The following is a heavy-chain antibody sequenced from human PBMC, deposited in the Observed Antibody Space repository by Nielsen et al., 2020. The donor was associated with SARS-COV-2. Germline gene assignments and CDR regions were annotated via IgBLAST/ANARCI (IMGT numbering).Heavy chain of an antibody. J-gene: IGHJ4*02. D-gene: IGHD5-12*01. Sequence: GGSLRLSCAASGFTFDDYAMHWVRQAPGKGLEWVSGISWNSGSIGYADSVKGRFTISRDNDKKLLHLQMNSLRVDDTAVYFCARGGRRYSGYPRDYWGQGTLVIVSS. CDR2: ISWNSGSI. V-gene: IGHV3-9*01. CDR3: ARGGRRYSGYPRDY. CDR1: GFTFDDYA.